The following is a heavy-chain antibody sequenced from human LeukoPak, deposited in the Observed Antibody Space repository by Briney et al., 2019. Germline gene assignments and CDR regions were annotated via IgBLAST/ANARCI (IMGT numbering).Heavy chain of an antibody. V-gene: IGHV4-39*01. CDR3: ARTGYSSSWYGFCHVD. D-gene: IGHD6-13*01. J-gene: IGHJ4*02. CDR1: GGSISSGSYY. Sequence: SETLSLTCTVSGGSISSGSYYWGWIRQPPGKGLEWIGSIYYSGSTYYNPSLKSRVTISVDTSKNQFSLKLSSVTAADTAVYYCARTGYSSSWYGFCHVDWGQGTLVTVSS. CDR2: IYYSGST.